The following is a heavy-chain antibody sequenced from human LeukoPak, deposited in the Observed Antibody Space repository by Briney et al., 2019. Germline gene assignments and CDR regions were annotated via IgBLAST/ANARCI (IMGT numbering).Heavy chain of an antibody. CDR2: ISGSGGST. D-gene: IGHD3-10*01. Sequence: GGSLRLSCAASGFTFSSYAMSWVRQAPGKGLEWVSAISGSGGSTYYADSVKGRFTISRDKSKNTLYLQMNSLRAEDTAVYYCAKEEWGFGEFPLFMDVWGKGTTVTISS. J-gene: IGHJ6*03. CDR1: GFTFSSYA. V-gene: IGHV3-23*01. CDR3: AKEEWGFGEFPLFMDV.